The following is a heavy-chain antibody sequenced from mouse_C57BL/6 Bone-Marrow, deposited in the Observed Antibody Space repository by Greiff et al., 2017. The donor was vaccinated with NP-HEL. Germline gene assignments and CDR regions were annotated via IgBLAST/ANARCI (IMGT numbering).Heavy chain of an antibody. D-gene: IGHD2-3*01. CDR2: IYPSDSET. V-gene: IGHV1-61*01. CDR3: ARGWLLFPWFAY. CDR1: GYTFTSYW. J-gene: IGHJ3*01. Sequence: QVQLQQPGAELVRPGSSVKLSCKASGYTFTSYWMDWVKQRPGQGLEWIGNIYPSDSETHYNQKFKDKATLTVDKSSSTAYMQLSSLTSEDSAVYFCARGWLLFPWFAYWGQGTLVTVSA.